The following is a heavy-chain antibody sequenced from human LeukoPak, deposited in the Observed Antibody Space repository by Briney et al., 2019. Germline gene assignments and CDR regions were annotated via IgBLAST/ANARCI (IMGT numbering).Heavy chain of an antibody. Sequence: GGSLRLSCAASGFTFSSYSMNWVRQAPGKGLEWVSSIGTSSSYIYYADSLKGRFTISRDNAKNSLYLQMNSLRAEDTAVYYCARRATSERGHSYGLDYWGQGTLVTVSS. CDR3: ARRATSERGHSYGLDY. V-gene: IGHV3-21*01. J-gene: IGHJ4*02. D-gene: IGHD5-18*01. CDR2: IGTSSSYI. CDR1: GFTFSSYS.